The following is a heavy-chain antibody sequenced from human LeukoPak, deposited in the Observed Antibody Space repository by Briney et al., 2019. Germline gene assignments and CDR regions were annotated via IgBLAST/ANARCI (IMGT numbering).Heavy chain of an antibody. Sequence: SETLSLTCTVSGGSISCGSYYWSWIRQPARKGLEWIGRIYTSGSTNYNPSLKSRVTISVDTSKNQFSLKLSSVTAADTAVYYCARDRSLAARVYYYYYMDVWGKGTTVTVSS. D-gene: IGHD2-15*01. CDR3: ARDRSLAARVYYYYYMDV. J-gene: IGHJ6*03. V-gene: IGHV4-61*02. CDR2: IYTSGST. CDR1: GGSISCGSYY.